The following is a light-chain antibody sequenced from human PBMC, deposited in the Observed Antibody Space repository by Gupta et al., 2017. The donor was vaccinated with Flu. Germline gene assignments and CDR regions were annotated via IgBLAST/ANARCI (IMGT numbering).Light chain of an antibody. CDR3: DAADRSGNCWV. V-gene: IGLV3-10*01. J-gene: IGLJ3*02. CDR2: EDN. CDR1: EVQKKE. Sequence: TARITCCGDEVQKKEVYWDQQQSGLAPMLVIYEDNKRTSGLAERVSGSTSGTMATFTITGAQEDDEGDDYCDAADRSGNCWVFGGGTKLTVL.